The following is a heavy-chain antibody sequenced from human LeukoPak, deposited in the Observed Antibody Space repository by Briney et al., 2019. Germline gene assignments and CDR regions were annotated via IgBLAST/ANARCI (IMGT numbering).Heavy chain of an antibody. CDR1: GYTFTSYG. D-gene: IGHD3-10*01. V-gene: IGHV1-18*01. Sequence: ASVKVSCKASGYTFTSYGISWVRQAPGQGLEWMGWISAYNGNTNYAQKLQGRVTITADKSTSTAYMELSSLRSEDTAVYYCASKSGSGSYYAFDYWGQGTLVTVSS. CDR3: ASKSGSGSYYAFDY. J-gene: IGHJ4*02. CDR2: ISAYNGNT.